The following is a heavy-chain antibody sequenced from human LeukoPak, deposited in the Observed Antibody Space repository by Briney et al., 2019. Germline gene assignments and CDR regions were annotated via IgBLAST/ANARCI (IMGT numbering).Heavy chain of an antibody. CDR2: IYPGDSDT. J-gene: IGHJ4*02. V-gene: IGHV5-51*01. D-gene: IGHD6-6*01. Sequence: GESLKISCMGAGYSFTSYWIGWVRQMPGKGLEWIGIIYPGDSDTRYSPSFQGQVTISADKSISTAYLQWSSLKASDTAMYYCARRPRSCSSPFDYWGQRTLVTVSS. CDR3: ARRPRSCSSPFDY. CDR1: GYSFTSYW.